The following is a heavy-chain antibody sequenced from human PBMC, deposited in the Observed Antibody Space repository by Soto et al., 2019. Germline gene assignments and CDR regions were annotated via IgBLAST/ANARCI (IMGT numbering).Heavy chain of an antibody. CDR2: IYSGGST. V-gene: IGHV3-53*02. Sequence: EMQLVETGGDLIQPGGSLRLSCAASGFTVSGNYMSWVRQAPGKGLEWVSVIYSGGSTYYADYVKGRFTISRDNSKNTLYLKMNSLRADDTAVYYCARDGGLAEDGMDVWGQGTTVTVSS. D-gene: IGHD3-10*01. CDR1: GFTVSGNY. CDR3: ARDGGLAEDGMDV. J-gene: IGHJ6*02.